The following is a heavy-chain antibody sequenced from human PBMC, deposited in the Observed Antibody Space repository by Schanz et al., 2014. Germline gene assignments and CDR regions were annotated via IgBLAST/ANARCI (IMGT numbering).Heavy chain of an antibody. CDR2: ISSGGST. J-gene: IGHJ5*02. V-gene: IGHV3-21*04. D-gene: IGHD3-3*01. Sequence: EVQLVESGGGLVKPGGSLRLSCAASGFTFSNYSMNWVRQAPGKGLEWVSSISSGGSTYDADSVKGRFTISRDNSRKTLYLQMNSLRVEDTAVYYCARQPGRITVSGVVSNWFDPWGQGTLVIVSS. CDR1: GFTFSNYS. CDR3: ARQPGRITVSGVVSNWFDP.